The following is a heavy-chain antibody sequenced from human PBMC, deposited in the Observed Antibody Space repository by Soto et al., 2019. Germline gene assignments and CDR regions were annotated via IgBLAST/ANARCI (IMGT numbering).Heavy chain of an antibody. CDR2: ISGSGGST. Sequence: EVQLLESGGGLVQPGGSLRLSCAASGFTFSSYAMSWVRQAPGKGLEWVSAISGSGGSTYYADSVKGRFTISRDNSKNTLYLHMNSLRAEDTAVYYCAKGTIGQRKLYYYYYMDVWGKGTTVTVSS. CDR1: GFTFSSYA. J-gene: IGHJ6*03. V-gene: IGHV3-23*01. CDR3: AKGTIGQRKLYYYYYMDV. D-gene: IGHD1-1*01.